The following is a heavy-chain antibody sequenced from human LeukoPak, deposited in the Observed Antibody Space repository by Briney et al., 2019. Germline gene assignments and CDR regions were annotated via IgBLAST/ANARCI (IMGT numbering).Heavy chain of an antibody. Sequence: GGSLRLSCAASGFTFSSYAMSWVGQAPGKGLEWVSAISGSGGSTYYADYVKGRFTISRDNSKNTLYLQMNSLRAEDTAVYYCAKNMRNLKRELLWFGELSFDYWGQGTLVTVSS. CDR1: GFTFSSYA. D-gene: IGHD3-10*01. CDR2: ISGSGGST. J-gene: IGHJ4*02. V-gene: IGHV3-23*01. CDR3: AKNMRNLKRELLWFGELSFDY.